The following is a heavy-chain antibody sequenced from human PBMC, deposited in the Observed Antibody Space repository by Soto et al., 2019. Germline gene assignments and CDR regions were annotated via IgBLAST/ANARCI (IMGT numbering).Heavy chain of an antibody. CDR1: GFSLSTSGVG. J-gene: IGHJ4*02. V-gene: IGHV2-5*02. D-gene: IGHD1-26*01. Sequence: QITLKESGPTLVKPTQTLTLTCTFSGFSLSTSGVGVGWIRQPPGKALEWLALIYWDDDKRYSPSLKSRLTSTXXTSTTQGVHTMTNMDPVDTATSYCAHRRQGSDFGSWGQGTLVTVPS. CDR3: AHRRQGSDFGS. CDR2: IYWDDDK.